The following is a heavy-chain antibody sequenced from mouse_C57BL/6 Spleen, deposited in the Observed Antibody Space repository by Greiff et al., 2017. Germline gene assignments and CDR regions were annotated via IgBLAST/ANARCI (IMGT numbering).Heavy chain of an antibody. CDR3: ARGGGAMDY. CDR1: GYAFSSSW. J-gene: IGHJ4*01. V-gene: IGHV1-82*01. CDR2: IYPGDGDT. Sequence: QVQLQQSGPELVKPGASVKISCTASGYAFSSSWMNWVKQRPGKGLEWIGRIYPGDGDTNYNGKFKGKATLTADKSSSTAYMQLSSLTSEDSAVYFCARGGGAMDYWGQGTSVTVSS.